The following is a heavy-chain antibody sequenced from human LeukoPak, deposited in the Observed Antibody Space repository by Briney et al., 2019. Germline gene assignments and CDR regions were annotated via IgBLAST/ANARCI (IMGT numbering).Heavy chain of an antibody. CDR3: ARLTAVAGIYYFDY. Sequence: SETLSLTCTVSGGSISSSSYYWGWIRQPPGKGLEWIGSIYYSGSTYYNPSLKSRVTISVDTYKNQFSLKLSSVTAADTAVYYCARLTAVAGIYYFDYWGQGTLVTVSS. J-gene: IGHJ4*02. CDR2: IYYSGST. CDR1: GGSISSSSYY. D-gene: IGHD6-19*01. V-gene: IGHV4-39*01.